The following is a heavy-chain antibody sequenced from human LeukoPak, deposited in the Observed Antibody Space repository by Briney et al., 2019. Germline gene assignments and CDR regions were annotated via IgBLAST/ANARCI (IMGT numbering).Heavy chain of an antibody. CDR3: AIDLGGTGLFDF. D-gene: IGHD2-15*01. CDR2: ISYSGTT. J-gene: IGHJ4*02. Sequence: SETLSLTSSVSGGSISSSSFYWGWIRQPPGKGLEWIGSISYSGTTYYKPSLRSRLTISVDTSKNHLSLNLTSVTAADTAVYHSAIDLGGTGLFDFWGQGTLVTVSS. CDR1: GGSISSSSFY. V-gene: IGHV4-39*02.